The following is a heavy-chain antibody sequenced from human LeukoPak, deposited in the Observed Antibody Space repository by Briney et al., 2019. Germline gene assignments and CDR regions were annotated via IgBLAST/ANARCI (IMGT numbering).Heavy chain of an antibody. V-gene: IGHV4-38-2*01. J-gene: IGHJ4*02. CDR2: IYSSGST. CDR3: ARQGVVGATGFDY. CDR1: GYSISGGHY. Sequence: TSETLSLTCAVSGYSISGGHYWGWIRQPPGKGLEWIGNIYSSGSTYNNPSLKSRVIISVDTSKNQFSLKLTSVTVADTAVYYCARQGVVGATGFDYWGQGTLVTVSS. D-gene: IGHD1-26*01.